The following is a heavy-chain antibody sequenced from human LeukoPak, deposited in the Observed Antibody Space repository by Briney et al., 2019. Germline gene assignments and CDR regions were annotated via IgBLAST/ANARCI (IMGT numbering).Heavy chain of an antibody. J-gene: IGHJ4*02. CDR1: GGSFSGYY. CDR2: INHSGTT. V-gene: IGHV4-34*01. D-gene: IGHD3-9*01. Sequence: PSETLSLICAVYGGSFSGYYWTWIRQSPAKGLEWIGEINHSGTTNYNPSLKSRVTISVDTSKNQFSLKLTSVTAADTAVYYCARGPTVDYDILTGYYRFDYWGQGTLVTVYS. CDR3: ARGPTVDYDILTGYYRFDY.